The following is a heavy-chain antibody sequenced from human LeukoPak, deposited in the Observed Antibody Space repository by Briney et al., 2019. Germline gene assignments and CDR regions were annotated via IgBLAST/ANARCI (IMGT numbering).Heavy chain of an antibody. Sequence: GASLKISCKGSGSSFTSYWIGWVRPLPGKGLEWMGIISPGDSDTRYSPSFQGQVTISADKSISTAYLQWSSLKASDTAMYYCARRSYDFWSGYLFDYWGQGTLVTVSS. CDR1: GSSFTSYW. D-gene: IGHD3-3*01. CDR3: ARRSYDFWSGYLFDY. J-gene: IGHJ4*02. CDR2: ISPGDSDT. V-gene: IGHV5-51*01.